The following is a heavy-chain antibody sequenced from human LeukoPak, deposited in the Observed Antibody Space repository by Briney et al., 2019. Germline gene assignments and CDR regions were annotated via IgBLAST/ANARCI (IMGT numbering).Heavy chain of an antibody. V-gene: IGHV3-48*02. D-gene: IGHD6-13*01. CDR1: GFTFSSYS. CDR2: ISSSRVTI. Sequence: GGSLRLSCAASGFTFSSYSLNWVRQAPGKGLEWLSYISSSRVTIYYADSVKGRSTISRDNDKNSLYLQMNSLRDEDTAVYYCARDREYSSSWREGFDYWGQGTLVTVSS. J-gene: IGHJ4*02. CDR3: ARDREYSSSWREGFDY.